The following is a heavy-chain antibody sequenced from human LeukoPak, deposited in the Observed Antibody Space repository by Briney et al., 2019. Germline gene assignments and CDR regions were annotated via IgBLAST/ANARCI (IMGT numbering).Heavy chain of an antibody. CDR1: GGTFSSYA. J-gene: IGHJ4*02. CDR3: ARGHSSGWYDY. Sequence: GASVKVSCKASGGTFSSYAISWVRQAPGQGLEWMGKIIPILGIANYAQKFQGRVTITADKSTSTAYMELSRLRSDDTAVYYCARGHSSGWYDYWGQGTLVTVSS. D-gene: IGHD6-19*01. V-gene: IGHV1-69*04. CDR2: IIPILGIA.